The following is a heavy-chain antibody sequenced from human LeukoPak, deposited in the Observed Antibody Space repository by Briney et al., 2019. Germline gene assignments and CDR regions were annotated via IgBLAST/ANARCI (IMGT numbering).Heavy chain of an antibody. CDR2: INPSGGST. V-gene: IGHV1-46*01. D-gene: IGHD3-16*01. CDR3: ARDRWGTSPSYYYMDV. J-gene: IGHJ6*03. CDR1: GYTFTSYY. Sequence: ASVKVSCKASGYTFTSYYMHWVRQAPGQGLEWMGIINPSGGSTSYAQKFQGRVTMTRDMSTSTVYMELSSLRSEDTAVYYCARDRWGTSPSYYYMDVWGKGTTVTVSS.